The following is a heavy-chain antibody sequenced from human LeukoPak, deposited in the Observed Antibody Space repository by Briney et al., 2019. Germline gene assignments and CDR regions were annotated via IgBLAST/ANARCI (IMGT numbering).Heavy chain of an antibody. D-gene: IGHD1-26*01. CDR3: ARGIGRYSSSYFDY. CDR2: INPNSGGT. CDR1: GYTFTGYY. J-gene: IGHJ4*02. V-gene: IGHV1-2*02. Sequence: GASVKVSCKASGYTFTGYYMHWVRQAPGQGLEWMGWINPNSGGTNYAQKFQGRVTMTRDTSISTAYMELSRLRSDDTAVYYCARGIGRYSSSYFDYWGQGTLVTVSS.